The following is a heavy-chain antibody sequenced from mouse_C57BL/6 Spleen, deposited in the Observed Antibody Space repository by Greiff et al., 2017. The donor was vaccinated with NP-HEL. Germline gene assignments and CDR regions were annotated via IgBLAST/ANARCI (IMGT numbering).Heavy chain of an antibody. J-gene: IGHJ3*01. CDR1: GYSFTGYF. CDR2: INPYNGDT. Sequence: EVQLQQSGPELVKPGDSVKISCKASGYSFTGYFMNWVMQSHGKSLEWIGRINPYNGDTFYNQKFKGKATLTVDKSSSTAHMELRSLTSADSAVYFGARSVLYGYDVGFAYWGQGTLVTVSA. D-gene: IGHD2-2*01. V-gene: IGHV1-20*01. CDR3: ARSVLYGYDVGFAY.